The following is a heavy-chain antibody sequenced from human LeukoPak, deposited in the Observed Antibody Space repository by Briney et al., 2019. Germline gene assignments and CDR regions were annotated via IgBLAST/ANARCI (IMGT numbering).Heavy chain of an antibody. CDR2: VYSTGHT. J-gene: IGHJ4*02. V-gene: IGHV4-39*01. CDR1: GDSLYY. Sequence: SETLSLTCTVSGDSLYYWGWIRQPPGKGLEWIGSVYSTGHTNYNLSLKSRVTMSIDTSKNQLSLKLTSVTAADTAMYYCARHHTSSKPIDYWGQGTLVSVSS. D-gene: IGHD3-16*01. CDR3: ARHHTSSKPIDY.